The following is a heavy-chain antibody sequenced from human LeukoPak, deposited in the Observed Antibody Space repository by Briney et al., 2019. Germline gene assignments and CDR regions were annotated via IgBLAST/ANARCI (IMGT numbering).Heavy chain of an antibody. CDR3: ARHYYGSGSSPQSDFDY. V-gene: IGHV4-39*01. D-gene: IGHD3-10*01. Sequence: PSETLSLTCTVSGGSISSGSYYWSWIRQPPGKGLEWIGEINHSGSTNYNPSLKSRVTISVDTSKNQFSLKLSSVTAADTAVYYCARHYYGSGSSPQSDFDYWGQGTLVTVSS. J-gene: IGHJ4*02. CDR1: GGSISSGSYY. CDR2: INHSGST.